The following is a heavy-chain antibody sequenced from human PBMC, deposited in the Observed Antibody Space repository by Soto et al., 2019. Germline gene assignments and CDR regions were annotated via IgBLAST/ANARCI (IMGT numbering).Heavy chain of an antibody. J-gene: IGHJ6*02. D-gene: IGHD2-15*01. V-gene: IGHV3-74*01. CDR2: INSDGSST. CDR1: GFTFSSYW. CDR3: AGEGYCSGGSCFVYYYSGMDV. Sequence: EVQLVESGGGLVQPGGSLRLSCAASGFTFSSYWMHWVRQAPGKGLVWVSRINSDGSSTSYADSVKGRFTISRDNAKNTLDLQMNSLRGEDTDVYYCAGEGYCSGGSCFVYYYSGMDVWGQGTTVTVSS.